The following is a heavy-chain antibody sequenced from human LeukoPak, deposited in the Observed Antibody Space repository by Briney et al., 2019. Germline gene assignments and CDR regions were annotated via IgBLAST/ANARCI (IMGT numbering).Heavy chain of an antibody. V-gene: IGHV1-46*01. Sequence: GASVKVSCKASGYTFTSYYMHWVRQAPGQGLEWMGIINPSGGSTSYAQKFQGRVTMTRDASTSTVYMELSSLRSEDTAVYYCARETTVTPGVDYWGQGTLVTVSS. CDR3: ARETTVTPGVDY. D-gene: IGHD4-17*01. CDR1: GYTFTSYY. CDR2: INPSGGST. J-gene: IGHJ4*02.